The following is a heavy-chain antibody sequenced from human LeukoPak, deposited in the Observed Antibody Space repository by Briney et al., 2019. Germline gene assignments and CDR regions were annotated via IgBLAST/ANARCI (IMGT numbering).Heavy chain of an antibody. CDR3: ARVKGLTVTIIPPAFDI. Sequence: QPGGSLRLSCAASGFTLRSNYMSWVRQAPGKGLECVSVIYSGGSTYYADSVKGRFTILRSNSQNTADLQMNRLRAEDTAVYYCARVKGLTVTIIPPAFDIWGQGTMVTVSS. V-gene: IGHV3-53*01. CDR2: IYSGGST. J-gene: IGHJ3*02. CDR1: GFTLRSNY. D-gene: IGHD4-17*01.